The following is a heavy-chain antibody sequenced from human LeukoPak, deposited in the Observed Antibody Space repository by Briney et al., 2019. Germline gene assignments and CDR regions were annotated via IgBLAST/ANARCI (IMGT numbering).Heavy chain of an antibody. CDR3: AKDQYCTSTSCYVGY. D-gene: IGHD2-2*01. V-gene: IGHV3-23*01. CDR2: INVSGGST. CDR1: GFTFSNYA. J-gene: IGHJ4*02. Sequence: GGSLRLSCAASGFTFSNYAMSWVRQTPGKGLEWVSGINVSGGSTFYADSVRGRFTISRDNSKNTLYLQMNSLRAEDTAVYYCAKDQYCTSTSCYVGYWGQGTLVTVSS.